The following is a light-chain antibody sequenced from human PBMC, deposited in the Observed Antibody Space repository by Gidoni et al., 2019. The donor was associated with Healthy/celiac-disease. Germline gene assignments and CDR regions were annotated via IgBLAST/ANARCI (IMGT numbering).Light chain of an antibody. CDR2: GAS. Sequence: EIVFTQSPGTLSLSPGERATLSCRASQSVSSSYLAWYQQKPGQAPRLLIYGASSRATSIPDRFSGSGSGTDFTLTISRLEPEDFAVYYCQQYGSSPSLTFGGGTKVEIK. CDR1: QSVSSSY. V-gene: IGKV3-20*01. J-gene: IGKJ4*01. CDR3: QQYGSSPSLT.